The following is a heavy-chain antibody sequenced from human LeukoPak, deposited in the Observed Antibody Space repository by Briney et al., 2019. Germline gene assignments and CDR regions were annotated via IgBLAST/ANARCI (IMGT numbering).Heavy chain of an antibody. J-gene: IGHJ4*02. CDR3: ARDAPGNTALDY. D-gene: IGHD5-18*01. Sequence: GGSLRLSCAASGFTFISYWMHWVRQAPGNGLVWVSRINGYGSSTDFADSVNGRFTISIDNAMNTLYLQMNSLRAEDTAVYYCARDAPGNTALDYWGQGTLVTVSS. CDR1: GFTFISYW. V-gene: IGHV3-74*01. CDR2: INGYGSST.